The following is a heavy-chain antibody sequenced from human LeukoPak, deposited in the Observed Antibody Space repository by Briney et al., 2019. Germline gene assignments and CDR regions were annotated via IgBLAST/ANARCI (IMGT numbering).Heavy chain of an antibody. Sequence: SETLSLTCTVSGASISSYFWTWIRQSPGKGLEWIGYISNIGSTNYNPSLKSRVTISGDTSKNQFSLKLSSVTAADTAVYYCTRDRSALVTWGQGTLVTVSS. J-gene: IGHJ3*01. CDR3: TRDRSALVT. CDR1: GASISSYF. V-gene: IGHV4-59*01. D-gene: IGHD3-10*01. CDR2: ISNIGST.